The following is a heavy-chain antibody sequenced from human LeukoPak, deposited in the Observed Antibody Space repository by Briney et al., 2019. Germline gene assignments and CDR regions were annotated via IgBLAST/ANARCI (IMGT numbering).Heavy chain of an antibody. D-gene: IGHD1-1*01. CDR2: ISTSSSYT. CDR3: AKVSWSPGTDV. CDR1: GFTFSDYY. Sequence: PGGSLRLSCAASGFTFSDYYMSWVRQAPGKGLEWVSYISTSSSYTNYADSVKGRFTISRDNAKNSLYLQMHSLRAEDTAVYYCAKVSWSPGTDVWGQGTTVTVSS. J-gene: IGHJ6*02. V-gene: IGHV3-11*05.